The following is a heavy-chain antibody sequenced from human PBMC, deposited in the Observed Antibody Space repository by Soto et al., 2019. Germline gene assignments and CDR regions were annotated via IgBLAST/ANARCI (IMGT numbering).Heavy chain of an antibody. Sequence: SEALSLTCAVYVGSFSGYYWSWIRQPPGKGLEWIGEINHSGSTNYNPSLKSRVTISVDTSKNQFSLKLSSVTAADTAVYYCARGVKGRLAAAIQFDYWGQGTLVTV. D-gene: IGHD6-13*01. CDR2: INHSGST. V-gene: IGHV4-34*01. CDR3: ARGVKGRLAAAIQFDY. CDR1: VGSFSGYY. J-gene: IGHJ4*02.